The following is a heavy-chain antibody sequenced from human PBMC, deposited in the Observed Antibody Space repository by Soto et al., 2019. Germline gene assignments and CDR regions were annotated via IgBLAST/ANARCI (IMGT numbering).Heavy chain of an antibody. J-gene: IGHJ6*02. Sequence: SVKVSCKASGGTFSSYAISWVRQAPGQGLEWMGGIIPIFGTANYAQKFQGRVTITADESTSTAYMELSSLRSEDTAVYYCARVTRIQLKRDNYYYYGMDVWGQGTTVTVSS. CDR3: ARVTRIQLKRDNYYYYGMDV. CDR1: GGTFSSYA. V-gene: IGHV1-69*13. CDR2: IIPIFGTA. D-gene: IGHD5-18*01.